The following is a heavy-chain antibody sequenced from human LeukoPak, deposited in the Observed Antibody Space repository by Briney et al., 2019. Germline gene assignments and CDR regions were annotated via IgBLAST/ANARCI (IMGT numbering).Heavy chain of an antibody. Sequence: GGSLRLSCAVSGFTFSTFGMNWVRQAPGKGPEWVSSISSSGSSISYADSVKGRFTISRDNAKNSLYLQMSSLRAEDTAVYYCARLYSSSSGKAFDIWGQGTTVTVSS. D-gene: IGHD6-6*01. V-gene: IGHV3-21*01. J-gene: IGHJ3*02. CDR1: GFTFSTFG. CDR2: ISSSGSSI. CDR3: ARLYSSSSGKAFDI.